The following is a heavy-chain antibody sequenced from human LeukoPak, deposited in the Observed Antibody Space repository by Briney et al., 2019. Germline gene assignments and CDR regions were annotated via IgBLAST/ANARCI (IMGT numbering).Heavy chain of an antibody. J-gene: IGHJ5*02. CDR2: IHYSGST. Sequence: SETLSLTCTVSGGSISSSSYYWAWIRQPPGKGLEWIGSIHYSGSTYYNPSLKSRVTMSVDTSKNQFSLKLSSVTAADTAVYYCARDESVGPHSGYNWFDPWGQGTLVTVSS. V-gene: IGHV4-39*07. CDR3: ARDESVGPHSGYNWFDP. CDR1: GGSISSSSYY. D-gene: IGHD1-26*01.